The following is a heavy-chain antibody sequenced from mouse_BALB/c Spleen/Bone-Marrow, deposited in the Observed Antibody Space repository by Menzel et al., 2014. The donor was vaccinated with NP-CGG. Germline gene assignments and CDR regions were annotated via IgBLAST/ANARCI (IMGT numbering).Heavy chain of an antibody. CDR2: INPYNDGT. J-gene: IGHJ3*01. Sequence: LQESGPELVRPGASVKMSCKASGYTFTSYVMHWVKQKPGQGLEWIGYINPYNDGTKYNEKFKGKATLTSDKSSSTAYMELSSLTSEDSAVYYCARSGRYDGFAYWGQETLVTVSA. V-gene: IGHV1-14*01. CDR1: GYTFTSYV. CDR3: ARSGRYDGFAY. D-gene: IGHD2-14*01.